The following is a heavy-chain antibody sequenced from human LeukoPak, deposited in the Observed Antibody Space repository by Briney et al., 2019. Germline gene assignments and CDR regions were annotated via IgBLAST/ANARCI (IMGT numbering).Heavy chain of an antibody. V-gene: IGHV1-2*02. D-gene: IGHD3-16*02. CDR3: ARGGITFGGVIVSFDY. J-gene: IGHJ4*02. CDR2: INPNSGGT. CDR1: GYTFTGYY. Sequence: ASVKVSCKASGYTFTGYYMHWVRQAPGQGLEWMGWINPNSGGTNYAQKFQGRVTMTRDTSISTAYMELSRLRSDDTAVYYCARGGITFGGVIVSFDYWGQGTLVTVSS.